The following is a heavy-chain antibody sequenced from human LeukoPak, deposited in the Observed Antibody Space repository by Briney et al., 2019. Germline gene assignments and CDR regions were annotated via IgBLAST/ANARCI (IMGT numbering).Heavy chain of an antibody. CDR2: INHSGST. V-gene: IGHV4-34*01. J-gene: IGHJ5*02. D-gene: IGHD4-23*01. CDR1: GGSISTYY. Sequence: SETLSLTCTVSGGSISTYYWSWIRQPPGKGLEWIGEINHSGSTNYNPSLKSRVTISVDTSKNQFSLKLSSVTAADTAVYYCARGTVVTPGSSWGQGTLVTVSS. CDR3: ARGTVVTPGSS.